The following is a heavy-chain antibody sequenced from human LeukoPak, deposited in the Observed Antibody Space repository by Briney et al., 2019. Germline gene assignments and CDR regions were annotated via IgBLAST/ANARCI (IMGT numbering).Heavy chain of an antibody. CDR2: IIPIFGTA. J-gene: IGHJ5*02. Sequence: GASVKVSCKASGGTFSSYAISWVRQAPGQGLEWMGGIIPIFGTANYAQKFQGRVTITADESTSTAYMELSSLRSEDTAVYYCAREGGYYDSSGYSAPPWGQGTLVTVSS. D-gene: IGHD3-22*01. CDR3: AREGGYYDSSGYSAPP. V-gene: IGHV1-69*13. CDR1: GGTFSSYA.